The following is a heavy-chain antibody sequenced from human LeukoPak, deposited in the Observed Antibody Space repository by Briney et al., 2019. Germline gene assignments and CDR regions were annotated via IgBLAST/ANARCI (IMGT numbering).Heavy chain of an antibody. CDR1: GLAFSNFW. CDR2: IKPDGSED. J-gene: IGHJ4*02. CDR3: AVDRRFKIFDY. D-gene: IGHD5-24*01. V-gene: IGHV3-7*01. Sequence: PGGSLRLSCATSGLAFSNFWMYWVRQAPGKGLEWVASIKPDGSEDFYADSVKGRFNIPRDNAKNSLFLQMTNLKAEDTAVYYCAVDRRFKIFDYWGQGTLVTVSS.